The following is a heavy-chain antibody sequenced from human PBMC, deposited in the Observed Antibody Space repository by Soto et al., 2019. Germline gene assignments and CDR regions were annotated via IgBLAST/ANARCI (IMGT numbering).Heavy chain of an antibody. CDR3: AREVGMATTIFYFDY. D-gene: IGHD2-21*01. V-gene: IGHV3-33*01. CDR2: IWYDGSNE. CDR1: GFSFSNYA. Sequence: GGSLRLSCAASGFSFSNYAMHWVRQAPGKGLEWVAVIWYDGSNEYYADSVKGRFTISRDNSKNTLYLQLNSLRADDAAVYYCAREVGMATTIFYFDYWGLGTLVTVSS. J-gene: IGHJ4*02.